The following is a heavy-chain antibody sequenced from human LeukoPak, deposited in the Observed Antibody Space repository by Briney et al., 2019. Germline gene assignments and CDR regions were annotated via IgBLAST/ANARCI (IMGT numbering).Heavy chain of an antibody. Sequence: GGSLRLSCAASTVTFSTYDINWVRQAPGKGLEWISYIRSSGDTIYYADSVKGRFTISRDNAKNSLYLQMNSLRDEDTAVYYCARDRYLTSGYEENWFDPWGQGTLVTVSS. CDR3: ARDRYLTSGYEENWFDP. D-gene: IGHD3-22*01. V-gene: IGHV3-48*03. J-gene: IGHJ5*02. CDR1: TVTFSTYD. CDR2: IRSSGDTI.